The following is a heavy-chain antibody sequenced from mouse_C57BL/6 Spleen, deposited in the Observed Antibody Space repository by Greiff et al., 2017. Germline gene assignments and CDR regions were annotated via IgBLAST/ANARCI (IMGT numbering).Heavy chain of an antibody. J-gene: IGHJ4*01. CDR3: ANSRDCYYDARDY. V-gene: IGHV1-52*01. CDR2: IDPSVSDT. CDR1: GYTFTSYW. Sequence: VQLQQPGAELVRPGSSVKLSCKASGYTFTSYWMPWVKQRPIQGLEWIGNIDPSVSDTYYNEKFKDKATWTVDKSSSTAYMQLSSLTSEDSAVYYGANSRDCYYDARDYWGQGTSVTVSS. D-gene: IGHD2-3*01.